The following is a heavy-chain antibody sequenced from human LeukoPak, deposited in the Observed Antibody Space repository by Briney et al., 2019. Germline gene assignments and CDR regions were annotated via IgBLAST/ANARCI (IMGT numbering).Heavy chain of an antibody. D-gene: IGHD3-9*01. Sequence: PGRSLRLSCAASGFTFSSYGMHWVRQAPGKGLEWVAVISYDGSNKYYADSVKGRFTISRDNSKNTLYLQMNSLRAEDTAVYYCARGTNYDILTSLDYWGQGTLVTVSS. CDR1: GFTFSSYG. CDR3: ARGTNYDILTSLDY. V-gene: IGHV3-30*19. CDR2: ISYDGSNK. J-gene: IGHJ4*02.